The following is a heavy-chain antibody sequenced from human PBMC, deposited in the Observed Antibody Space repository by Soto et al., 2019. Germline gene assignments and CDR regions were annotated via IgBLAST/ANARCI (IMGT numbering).Heavy chain of an antibody. J-gene: IGHJ4*02. Sequence: SVKVSCKASGGTFSSYAISWVRQAPGQGLEWMGGIIPIFGTANYAQKFQGRVTITADKSTSTACMELSSLRSEDTAVYYCARVSLRFLEWSTSRGYYFDYWGQGALVTVSS. CDR3: ARVSLRFLEWSTSRGYYFDY. V-gene: IGHV1-69*06. CDR2: IIPIFGTA. CDR1: GGTFSSYA. D-gene: IGHD3-3*01.